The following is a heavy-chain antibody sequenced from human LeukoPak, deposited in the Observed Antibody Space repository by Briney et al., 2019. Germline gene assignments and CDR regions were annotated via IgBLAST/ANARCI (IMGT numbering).Heavy chain of an antibody. V-gene: IGHV3-30*18. CDR2: ISYDGSNK. CDR3: AKERTHLAATRYFDY. CDR1: GFTFSSYG. Sequence: HPGGSLRLSCAASGFTFSSYGMHWVRQAPGKGLEWVAVISYDGSNKYYADSVKGRFTISRDNSKNTLYLQMNSLRAEDTAVYYCAKERTHLAATRYFDYWGQGTLVTVSS. J-gene: IGHJ4*02. D-gene: IGHD2-15*01.